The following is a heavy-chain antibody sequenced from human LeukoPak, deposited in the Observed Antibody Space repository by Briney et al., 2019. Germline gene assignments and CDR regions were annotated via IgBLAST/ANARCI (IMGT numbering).Heavy chain of an antibody. J-gene: IGHJ6*02. CDR2: IRSKAYGGTT. CDR1: GFTFGDYA. D-gene: IGHD2-2*01. CDR3: TRGEDIVVVPAATDNWNPPPYYYYGMDV. V-gene: IGHV3-49*04. Sequence: PGGSLRLSCTASGFTFGDYAMSWVRQAPGKGLEWVGFIRSKAYGGTTEYAASVKGRFTISRDDSKSIAYLQMNSLKTEDTAVYYCTRGEDIVVVPAATDNWNPPPYYYYGMDVWGQGTTVTVSS.